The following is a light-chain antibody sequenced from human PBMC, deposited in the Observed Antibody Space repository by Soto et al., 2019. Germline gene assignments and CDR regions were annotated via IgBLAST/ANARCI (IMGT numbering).Light chain of an antibody. CDR3: QQYDSYSPGP. CDR1: QTINSW. Sequence: DIQMTQSPSTLSASVGDRVTITCRASQTINSWLAWYQQKPGKAPKVLIFDASILKTGVPSRFSGSGSGTEFTLPISNLQPDDFATNYCQQYDSYSPGPFGQGTKVDIK. J-gene: IGKJ1*01. V-gene: IGKV1-5*01. CDR2: DAS.